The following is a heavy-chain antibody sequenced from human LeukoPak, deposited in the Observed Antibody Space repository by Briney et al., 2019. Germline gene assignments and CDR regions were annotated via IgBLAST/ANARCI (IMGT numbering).Heavy chain of an antibody. D-gene: IGHD1-26*01. Sequence: GGSLRLSCAASGFTVSSNYMSWVRQAPGKGLEWVSVIYSGGSTYYADSVKGRFSISRDNSKNTLYLQMNSLRAEGTAIYYCAKDFYSGNYYSPFDIWGQGTMVTVSS. CDR3: AKDFYSGNYYSPFDI. V-gene: IGHV3-53*01. CDR2: IYSGGST. CDR1: GFTVSSNY. J-gene: IGHJ3*02.